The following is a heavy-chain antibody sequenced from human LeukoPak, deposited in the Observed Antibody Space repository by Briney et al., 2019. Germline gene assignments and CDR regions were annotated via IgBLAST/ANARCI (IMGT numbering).Heavy chain of an antibody. Sequence: GGSLRLSCAASGFTFSDYGMHWVRQAPGKGLEWVAFVRYDGTHQYYTESVEGRFIISRDNSMNTLYLQMNSLRTEDTAVYYCVKDQAGGWGQGTLVTVSS. J-gene: IGHJ4*02. CDR2: VRYDGTHQ. V-gene: IGHV3-30*02. D-gene: IGHD6-19*01. CDR1: GFTFSDYG. CDR3: VKDQAGG.